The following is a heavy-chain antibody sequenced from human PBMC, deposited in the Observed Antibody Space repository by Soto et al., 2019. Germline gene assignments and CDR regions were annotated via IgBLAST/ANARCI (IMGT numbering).Heavy chain of an antibody. J-gene: IGHJ4*02. D-gene: IGHD2-2*01. V-gene: IGHV4-59*08. Sequence: SETLSLTCTVSGGSISSYYWSWIRQPPGKGLEWIGYIYYSGSTNYNPSLKSRVTISVDTSKNQFSLKLSSVTAADTAVYYCARHGVVPAAMGPSFDYWGQGTLVTVSS. CDR2: IYYSGST. CDR1: GGSISSYY. CDR3: ARHGVVPAAMGPSFDY.